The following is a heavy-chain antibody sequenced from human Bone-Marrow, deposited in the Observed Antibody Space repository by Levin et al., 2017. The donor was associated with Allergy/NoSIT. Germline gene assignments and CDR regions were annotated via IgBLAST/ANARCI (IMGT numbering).Heavy chain of an antibody. CDR2: INHSGST. Sequence: SETLSLTCAVYGGSFSGYYWSWIRQPPGKGLEWIGEINHSGSTNYNPSLKSRVTISVDTSKNQFSLKLSSVTAADTAVYYCARGQSIMITFGGVIKSHNWFDPWGQGTLVTVSS. V-gene: IGHV4-34*01. D-gene: IGHD3-16*02. CDR1: GGSFSGYY. J-gene: IGHJ5*02. CDR3: ARGQSIMITFGGVIKSHNWFDP.